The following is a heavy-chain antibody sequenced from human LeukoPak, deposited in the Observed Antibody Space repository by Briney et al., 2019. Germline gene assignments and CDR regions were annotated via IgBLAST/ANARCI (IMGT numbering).Heavy chain of an antibody. D-gene: IGHD4-11*01. Sequence: PSETLSLTCTVSGGSISGYYWSWIRQPPGKGLEWIGYIYYSGSTKYNPSLKSRVTISVDTSKNQFTLRLSSVTAADTAVYYYVRHYKSSRTTVFDYWGQGTLVTVSS. CDR1: GGSISGYY. CDR3: VRHYKSSRTTVFDY. V-gene: IGHV4-59*08. CDR2: IYYSGST. J-gene: IGHJ4*02.